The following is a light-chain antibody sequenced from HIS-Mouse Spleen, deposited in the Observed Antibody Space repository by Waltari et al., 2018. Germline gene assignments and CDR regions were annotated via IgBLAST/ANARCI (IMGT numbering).Light chain of an antibody. CDR2: LGY. V-gene: IGKV2-28*01. CDR3: MQALQTPFT. J-gene: IGKJ3*01. CDR1: QSLLHSNGYNY. Sequence: DIVMTRSPLSLPVTPGEPASISCRSSQSLLHSNGYNYLDWYLQKPGQSPQLLIYLGYNRASGVPDRFSGSGSGTDFTLKISRVEAEDVGVYYCMQALQTPFTFGPGTKVDIK.